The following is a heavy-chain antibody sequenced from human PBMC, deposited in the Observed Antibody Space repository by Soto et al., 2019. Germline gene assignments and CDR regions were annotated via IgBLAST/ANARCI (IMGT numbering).Heavy chain of an antibody. CDR1: GFSLSTSGMC. J-gene: IGHJ6*03. Sequence: GSGPTLVKPTQTLTLTCTFSGFSLSTSGMCVSWIRQPPGKALEWLARIDWDDDKYYSTSLKTRLTISKDTSKNQVVLTMTDMDPVDTATYYCARSRTSSSWYDGESYYCHMDVWGKGTTVTVSS. V-gene: IGHV2-70*11. CDR2: IDWDDDK. CDR3: ARSRTSSSWYDGESYYCHMDV. D-gene: IGHD6-13*01.